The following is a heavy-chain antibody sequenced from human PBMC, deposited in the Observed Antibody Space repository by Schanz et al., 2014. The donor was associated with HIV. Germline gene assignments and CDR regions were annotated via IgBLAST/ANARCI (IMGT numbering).Heavy chain of an antibody. V-gene: IGHV3-23*01. J-gene: IGHJ4*02. CDR1: GFTFSNYA. CDR3: AKPEYDSRGNSQSHFDY. Sequence: EVRLLESGGGLVQPGGSLRLSCAASGFTFSNYAMSWVRQAPGKGLEWVSSISESGGRTYYADSVNGRFTISRDNSKNTLYLQMTTLRIDDTAVYYCAKPEYDSRGNSQSHFDYWGQGTLVTVSS. CDR2: ISESGGRT. D-gene: IGHD3-22*01.